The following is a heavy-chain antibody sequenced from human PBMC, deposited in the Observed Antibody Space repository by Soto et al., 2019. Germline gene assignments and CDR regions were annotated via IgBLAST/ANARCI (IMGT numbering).Heavy chain of an antibody. V-gene: IGHV3-23*01. Sequence: GGSLRLSCAASGFSVSVNRMNWVRQAPGKGLEWVSVISGSGDSTYYADSVKGRFTISRDNSKNTLYLQMNSLRAEDAAVYYCARRGPGTYFDYWGQGTLVTVSS. CDR1: GFSVSVNR. CDR2: ISGSGDST. CDR3: ARRGPGTYFDY. D-gene: IGHD6-13*01. J-gene: IGHJ4*02.